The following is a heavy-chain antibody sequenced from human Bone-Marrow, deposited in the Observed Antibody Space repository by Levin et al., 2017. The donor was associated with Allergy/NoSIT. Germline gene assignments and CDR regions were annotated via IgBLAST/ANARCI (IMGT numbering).Heavy chain of an antibody. CDR1: GFTFSDYY. CDR3: AGRWFRVPGIAVAGTPAYFQH. CDR2: ISSSGSTI. V-gene: IGHV3-11*01. J-gene: IGHJ1*01. Sequence: GESLKISCAASGFTFSDYYMSWIRQAPGKGLEWVSYISSSGSTIYYADSVKGRFTISRDNAKNSLYLQMNSLRAEDTAVYYCAGRWFRVPGIAVAGTPAYFQHWGQGTLVTVSS. D-gene: IGHD6-19*01.